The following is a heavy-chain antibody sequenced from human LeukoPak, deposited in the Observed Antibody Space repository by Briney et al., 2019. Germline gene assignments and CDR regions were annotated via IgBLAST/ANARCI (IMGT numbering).Heavy chain of an antibody. CDR2: IYPGDSDT. Sequence: GESLKISCKGSGYTCTSYWIGWVRQMPGQCLEWMGIIYPGDSDTRYSPSFQGQVTISADKSMNTAYLQWSSLKASDTAMYYCARGPFTMAFDYWGQGTLVSVSS. CDR1: GYTCTSYW. D-gene: IGHD3-10*01. J-gene: IGHJ4*02. CDR3: ARGPFTMAFDY. V-gene: IGHV5-51*01.